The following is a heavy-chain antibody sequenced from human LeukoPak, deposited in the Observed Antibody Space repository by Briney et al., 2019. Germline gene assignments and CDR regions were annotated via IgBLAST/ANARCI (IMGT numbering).Heavy chain of an antibody. Sequence: PGGSLRLSCAASGFTFSSYAMSWVRQAPGKGLEWVSAISGSGGSTYYADSVKGRFTISRDNPKNTLYLQMNSLRAEDTAVYYRAKGYYYDSSGYYPEYFDYWGQGTLVTVSS. CDR3: AKGYYYDSSGYYPEYFDY. D-gene: IGHD3-22*01. CDR2: ISGSGGST. CDR1: GFTFSSYA. V-gene: IGHV3-23*01. J-gene: IGHJ4*02.